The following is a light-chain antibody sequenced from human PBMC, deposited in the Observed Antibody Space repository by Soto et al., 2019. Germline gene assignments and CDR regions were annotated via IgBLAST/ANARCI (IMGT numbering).Light chain of an antibody. CDR1: QSVSSTY. CDR3: EQYDSSPYT. CDR2: GAS. J-gene: IGKJ2*01. V-gene: IGKV3-20*01. Sequence: EIVLTQSPGTLSLSPGERATLSCRASQSVSSTYLAWYQHKPGQAPRLLIYGASSRETGIPDTFSGSGSGTDFTLTISRLEPEDFAVYYCEQYDSSPYTFGQGT.